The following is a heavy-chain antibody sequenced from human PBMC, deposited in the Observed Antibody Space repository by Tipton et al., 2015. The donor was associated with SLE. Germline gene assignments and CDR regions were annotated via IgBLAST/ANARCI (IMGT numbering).Heavy chain of an antibody. V-gene: IGHV4-59*02. D-gene: IGHD6-13*01. CDR2: IHYSGST. CDR3: ARDRIAAGGWFDP. CDR1: GGSVSSYY. J-gene: IGHJ5*02. Sequence: GSLRLSCTVSGGSVSSYYWSWIRQPPGKGLEWIGYIHYSGSTNYNPSLKSRVTISEDTSKNQFSLKLTSVTAADTAVYFCARDRIAAGGWFDPWGQGTLVTVSS.